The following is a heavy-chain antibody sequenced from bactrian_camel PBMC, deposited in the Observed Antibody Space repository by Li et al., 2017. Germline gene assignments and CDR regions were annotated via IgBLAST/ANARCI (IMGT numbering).Heavy chain of an antibody. CDR2: ITTGGEMT. D-gene: IGHD1*01. CDR1: GLRYRHYS. J-gene: IGHJ4*01. CDR3: TRSYFGASHNTFAF. V-gene: IGHV3S54*01. Sequence: HVQLVEPGGGSVQAGGSLRLSCDASGLRYRHYSIGWFRQAPGTPGKEREAVAAITTGGEMTYYANSVKGRFTITQDNAANMVTLQMNRLKPEDTAVYYCTRSYFGASHNTFAFWGQGTQVTVS.